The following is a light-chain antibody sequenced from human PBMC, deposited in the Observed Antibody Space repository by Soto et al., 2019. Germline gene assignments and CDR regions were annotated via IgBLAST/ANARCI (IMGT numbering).Light chain of an antibody. J-gene: IGLJ2*01. Sequence: QSALTQPASVSGAPGQSITISCTGTSSDVGGYNYVSWYQQHPGKAPKLMIYDVSNRPSGVSNRSSGSKSGNPASLTISGLQAEEEADYYCSSYTSGSSVVFGGGTKPTVL. CDR2: DVS. V-gene: IGLV2-14*01. CDR3: SSYTSGSSVV. CDR1: SSDVGGYNY.